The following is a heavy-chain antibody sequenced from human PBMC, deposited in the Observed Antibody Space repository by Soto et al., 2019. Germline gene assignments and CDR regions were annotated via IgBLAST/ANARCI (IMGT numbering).Heavy chain of an antibody. J-gene: IGHJ4*02. Sequence: EVPLVESGGGLVQPGGSLRLSCAASGFTFSRYAMHWVRQAPGKGLEYVSPISSNGGSTYYANSVKGRFTISRDNSKNTLYLQMGSLSPEDTAVYYCARGGRGYEFDYWGQGTLVTVSS. CDR3: ARGGRGYEFDY. CDR1: GFTFSRYA. D-gene: IGHD5-12*01. CDR2: ISSNGGST. V-gene: IGHV3-64*01.